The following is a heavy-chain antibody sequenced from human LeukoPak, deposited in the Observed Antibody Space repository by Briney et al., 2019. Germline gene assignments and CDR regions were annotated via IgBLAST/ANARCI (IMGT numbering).Heavy chain of an antibody. Sequence: PSGTLSLTCAVSGGSMSDHYWSWIRQTPGTTLEWIGYIYATGNTNYNPSLKGRVTISLDTSKNHFSLRLSSVTAADTAPYYCARHFRKDYPDSGSSQYFHYIDVWGKGTTVTVSS. J-gene: IGHJ6*03. D-gene: IGHD3-10*01. CDR1: GGSMSDHY. CDR2: IYATGNT. CDR3: ARHFRKDYPDSGSSQYFHYIDV. V-gene: IGHV4-4*09.